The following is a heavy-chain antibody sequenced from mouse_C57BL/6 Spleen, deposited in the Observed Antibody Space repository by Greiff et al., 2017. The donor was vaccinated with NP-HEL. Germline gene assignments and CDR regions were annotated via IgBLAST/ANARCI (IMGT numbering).Heavy chain of an antibody. V-gene: IGHV5-4*01. D-gene: IGHD1-1*01. CDR3: AREDYGTPGDY. CDR1: GFTFSSYA. CDR2: ISDGGSYT. J-gene: IGHJ4*01. Sequence: EVQLQQSGGGLVKPGGSLKLSCAASGFTFSSYAMSWVRQTPEKRLEWVATISDGGSYTYYPDNVKGRFTISRDNAKNNLYLQMSHLKSEDTAMYYCAREDYGTPGDYWGQGTSVTVSS.